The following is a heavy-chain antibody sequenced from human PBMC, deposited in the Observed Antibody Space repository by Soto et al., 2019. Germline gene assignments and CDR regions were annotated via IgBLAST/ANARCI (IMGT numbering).Heavy chain of an antibody. Sequence: SETLSLTCAVYGGSFSGYYWSWIRQPPGKGLEWIGEINHSGSTNYNPSLKSRVTISVDTSKNQFSLKLSSVTAADTAVYYCARGNPAQYSSSWEGTQGRGYVDVWGQGTTVTVSS. J-gene: IGHJ6*02. CDR2: INHSGST. V-gene: IGHV4-34*01. CDR3: ARGNPAQYSSSWEGTQGRGYVDV. CDR1: GGSFSGYY. D-gene: IGHD6-13*01.